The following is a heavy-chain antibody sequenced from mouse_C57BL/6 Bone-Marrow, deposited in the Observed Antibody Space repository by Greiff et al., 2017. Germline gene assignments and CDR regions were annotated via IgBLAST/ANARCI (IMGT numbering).Heavy chain of an antibody. CDR1: GFTFSNYW. V-gene: IGHV6-3*01. CDR2: IRLKSDNYAT. Sequence: EVQLVESGGGLVQPGGSMKLSCVASGFTFSNYWMNWVRQSPEKGLEWVAQIRLKSDNYATHYAESVKGRFTISRDDSKSSVYLQKNNVRAEDTGIYYCTPDYDGVWGTGTTVTVSS. CDR3: TPDYDGV. J-gene: IGHJ1*03. D-gene: IGHD2-4*01.